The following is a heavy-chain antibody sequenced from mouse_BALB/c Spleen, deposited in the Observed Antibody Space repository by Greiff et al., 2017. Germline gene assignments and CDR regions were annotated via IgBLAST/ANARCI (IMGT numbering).Heavy chain of an antibody. CDR1: GYSITSDYA. J-gene: IGHJ4*01. CDR2: ISYSGST. Sequence: DVKLQESGPGLVKPSQSLSLTCTVTGYSITSDYAWNWIRQFPGNKLEWMGYISYSGSTSYNPSLKSRISITRDTSKNQFFLQLNSVTTEDTATYYCARGGLYYGSSYRYAMDYWGQGTSVTVSS. CDR3: ARGGLYYGSSYRYAMDY. V-gene: IGHV3-2*02. D-gene: IGHD1-1*01.